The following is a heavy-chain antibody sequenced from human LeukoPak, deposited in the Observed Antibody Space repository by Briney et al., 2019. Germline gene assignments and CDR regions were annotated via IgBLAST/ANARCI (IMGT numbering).Heavy chain of an antibody. V-gene: IGHV3-7*05. Sequence: GGSLRLSCAASGFTFSRYWMSWVRQAPGKGLEWVATIKQDGSEKYYVDSVKGRFTISRDNAKNSLSLQMNSLRAEDTAVYYCAREYYSDSSGSDYWGQGTLVTVSS. CDR1: GFTFSRYW. CDR2: IKQDGSEK. CDR3: AREYYSDSSGSDY. J-gene: IGHJ4*02. D-gene: IGHD3-22*01.